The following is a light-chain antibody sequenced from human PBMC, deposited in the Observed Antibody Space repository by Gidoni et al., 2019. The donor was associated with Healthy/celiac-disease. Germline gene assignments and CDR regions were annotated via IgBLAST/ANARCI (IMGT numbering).Light chain of an antibody. CDR2: DAS. V-gene: IGKV3-11*01. Sequence: EMVLTQSPATLSLSPGERATLSCRASQSVSSYLAWYQQKPGPAPRLLISDASNMATGIPARFSGSWSGTDFTLTISSLEPEDFAVYYCQPRSNWPPGTFGGGTKVEIK. J-gene: IGKJ4*01. CDR3: QPRSNWPPGT. CDR1: QSVSSY.